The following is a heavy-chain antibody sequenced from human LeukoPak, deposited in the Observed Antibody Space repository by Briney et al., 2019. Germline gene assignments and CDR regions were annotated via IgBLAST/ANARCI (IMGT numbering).Heavy chain of an antibody. CDR2: INTDGTTT. D-gene: IGHD2-2*03. V-gene: IGHV3-74*01. J-gene: IGHJ4*02. CDR3: VRDGYCGTTSCAGPL. Sequence: PGGSLRLSCAASGFTFSSYWMYWVRQALGKGLVCVSRINTDGTTTNYADSVKGRFTVSRDNAKNILYLQMNSLRAEDTAVYYCVRDGYCGTTSCAGPLWGQGTLVTVSS. CDR1: GFTFSSYW.